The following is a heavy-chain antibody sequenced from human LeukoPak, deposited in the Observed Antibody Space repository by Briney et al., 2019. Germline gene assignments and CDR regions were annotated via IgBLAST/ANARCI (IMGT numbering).Heavy chain of an antibody. CDR3: AKDRVPDSGYDIDY. J-gene: IGHJ4*02. V-gene: IGHV3-23*03. CDR1: GFTLSGYG. CDR2: TYGGGGVI. D-gene: IGHD5-12*01. Sequence: PGGSLRLSCAASGFTLSGYGMYWVRQAPRKGLEWVAGTYGGGGVIKYADSVKGRFTISRDNSENILYLQMDSLRVEDTAMYYCAKDRVPDSGYDIDYWGQGTLVTVSS.